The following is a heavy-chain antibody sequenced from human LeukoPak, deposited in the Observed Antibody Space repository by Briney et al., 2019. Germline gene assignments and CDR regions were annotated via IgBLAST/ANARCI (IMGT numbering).Heavy chain of an antibody. Sequence: SETLSLTCTVSGYSISSGYYWGWIRQPPGKGLEWIGSIYHSGSTYYNPSLKSRVTISVDTSKNQFSLKLSSVTAADTAVYYCARSPYDFWSGYVDYWGQGTLVTVSS. CDR1: GYSISSGYY. D-gene: IGHD3-3*01. CDR2: IYHSGST. J-gene: IGHJ4*02. V-gene: IGHV4-38-2*02. CDR3: ARSPYDFWSGYVDY.